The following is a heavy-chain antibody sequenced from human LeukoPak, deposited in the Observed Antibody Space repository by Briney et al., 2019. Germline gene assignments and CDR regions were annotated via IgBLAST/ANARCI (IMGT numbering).Heavy chain of an antibody. CDR3: AKDSAAAYSKGFNWFDP. Sequence: GGSLRLSCAASGFTFDDYAMHWVRQAPGRGLEWVSGISWNSGSIGYADSVKGRFTISRDNAKNSLYLQMNSLRAEDTALYYCAKDSAAAYSKGFNWFDPWGQGTLVTVSS. CDR2: ISWNSGSI. J-gene: IGHJ5*02. V-gene: IGHV3-9*01. D-gene: IGHD6-13*01. CDR1: GFTFDDYA.